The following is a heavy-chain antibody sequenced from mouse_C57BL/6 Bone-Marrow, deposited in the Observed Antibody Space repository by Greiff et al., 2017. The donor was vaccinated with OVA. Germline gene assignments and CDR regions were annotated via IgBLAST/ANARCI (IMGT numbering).Heavy chain of an antibody. Sequence: QVQLKQPGAELVRPGSSVKLSCKASGYTFTSYWMHWVKQRPIQGLEWIGNIDPSDSETHYNQKFKDKATLTVDKSSSTAYMQLSSLTSEDSAVYYCASHGNFYYAMDYWGQGTSVTVSS. V-gene: IGHV1-52*01. CDR2: IDPSDSET. CDR3: ASHGNFYYAMDY. CDR1: GYTFTSYW. J-gene: IGHJ4*01. D-gene: IGHD2-1*01.